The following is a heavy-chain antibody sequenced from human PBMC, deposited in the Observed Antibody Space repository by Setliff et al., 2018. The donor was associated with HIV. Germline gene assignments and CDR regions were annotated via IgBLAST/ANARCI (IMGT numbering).Heavy chain of an antibody. CDR1: GGSISSDNW. J-gene: IGHJ4*02. CDR2: IYTSGST. Sequence: SETLSLTCAVSGGSISSDNWWTWVRQPPGKGLEWIGHIYTSGSTNYNPSLKSRVTISVDTSKNQFSLKLSSVTAADTAVYYCARECCKTTVTAFDYWGQGTLVTVSS. CDR3: ARECCKTTVTAFDY. D-gene: IGHD4-4*01. V-gene: IGHV4-4*02.